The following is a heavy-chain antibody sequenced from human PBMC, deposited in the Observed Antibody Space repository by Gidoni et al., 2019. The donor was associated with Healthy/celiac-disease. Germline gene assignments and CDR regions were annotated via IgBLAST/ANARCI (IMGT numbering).Heavy chain of an antibody. V-gene: IGHV4-34*02. CDR1: GGSFSGYY. D-gene: IGHD1-26*01. CDR3: ARYTSPSGSYHWYFDL. J-gene: IGHJ2*01. Sequence: QVQLQQWGAGLLKPSETLSLTCAVYGGSFSGYYWSWIRQPPGKGLEWIGEINHSGSTNYNPSLKSRVTISVDTAKKQFSLKRSSVTAADTAVYYCARYTSPSGSYHWYFDLWGRGTLVTVSS. CDR2: INHSGST.